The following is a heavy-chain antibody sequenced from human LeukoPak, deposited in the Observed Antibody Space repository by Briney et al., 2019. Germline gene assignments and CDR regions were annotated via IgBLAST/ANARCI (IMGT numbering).Heavy chain of an antibody. J-gene: IGHJ5*02. V-gene: IGHV4-61*02. Sequence: SQTLSLNSTVPGGSISSGSYYWSRIRQPAGKGLEWVGRVHTSGSTNYNPSLKSRVTISLNTSKNQFSLELRSVNAAETAVYYCASSAYTGSNYFDPWGQGTLVTVPS. CDR3: ASSAYTGSNYFDP. D-gene: IGHD6-25*01. CDR2: VHTSGST. CDR1: GGSISSGSYY.